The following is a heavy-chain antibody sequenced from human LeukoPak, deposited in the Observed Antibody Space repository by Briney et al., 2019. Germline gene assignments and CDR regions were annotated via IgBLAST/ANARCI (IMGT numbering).Heavy chain of an antibody. V-gene: IGHV3-53*01. CDR3: ARDIGTVSTAWDS. D-gene: IGHD4-11*01. CDR1: GFTVSSNY. Sequence: PGGSLRLSCAAFGFTVSSNYMSWVRQAPGKGLEWVSIIYSGGTTYYAESVKGRFTISRDNSKNTVYLQMNSLRAEDTAVYYCARDIGTVSTAWDSWGQGTLVTVSS. J-gene: IGHJ4*02. CDR2: IYSGGTT.